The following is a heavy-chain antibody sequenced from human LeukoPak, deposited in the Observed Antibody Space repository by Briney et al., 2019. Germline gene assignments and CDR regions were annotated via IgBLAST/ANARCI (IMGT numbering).Heavy chain of an antibody. D-gene: IGHD6-19*01. J-gene: IGHJ4*02. CDR2: IYYSGST. Sequence: PSETLSLTCTVSGGSISSYYWSWIRQPPGKGLEWIGYIYYSGSTNYNPSLKSRVTISVDTSKNQFSLKLSSVTAADTAVYYCALFSSGWYRVYWGQGTLVTVSS. CDR1: GGSISSYY. CDR3: ALFSSGWYRVY. V-gene: IGHV4-59*01.